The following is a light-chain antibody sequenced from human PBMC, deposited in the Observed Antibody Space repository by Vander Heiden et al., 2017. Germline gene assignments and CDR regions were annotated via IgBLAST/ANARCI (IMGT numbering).Light chain of an antibody. V-gene: IGKV1-17*01. J-gene: IGKJ1*01. CDR1: QGIRRG. Sequence: DIQMTPSLSSLSASVGDRDTITCRARQGIRRGVCAYHQKPGETPKRLIYAEASFLNGVPSAFRRSRSGTKDTLTTISLQPEEVATYYCLQHKSYHWMFGRGTKVEIK. CDR3: LQHKSYHWM. CDR2: AEA.